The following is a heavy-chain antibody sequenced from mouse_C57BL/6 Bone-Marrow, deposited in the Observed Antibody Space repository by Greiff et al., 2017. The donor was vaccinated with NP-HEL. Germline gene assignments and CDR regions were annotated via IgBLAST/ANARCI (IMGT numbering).Heavy chain of an antibody. CDR1: GYTFTSYW. Sequence: QVQLQQPGAELVRPGTSVKLSCKASGYTFTSYWMHWVKQRPGQGLEWIGVIDPSDSYTNYNQQFKGKATLTVDTSSSTAYMQLSSLTSEDSAVYYCARAGLLEAYWGQGTLVTVSA. J-gene: IGHJ3*01. D-gene: IGHD2-1*01. CDR3: ARAGLLEAY. CDR2: IDPSDSYT. V-gene: IGHV1-59*01.